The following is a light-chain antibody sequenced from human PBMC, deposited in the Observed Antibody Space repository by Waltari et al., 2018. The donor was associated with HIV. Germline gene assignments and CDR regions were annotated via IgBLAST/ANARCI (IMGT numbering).Light chain of an antibody. J-gene: IGLJ3*02. Sequence: QPASVSGSPGQSISISCTGTSSDLDDYKSVSWYQHHPGKAPKLIIYEVTNRPSGVSNRFSGSKSGHTASLTISGLQAEDEADYFCMSYISSATPEFGGGTKVTVL. CDR1: SSDLDDYKS. CDR3: MSYISSATPE. CDR2: EVT. V-gene: IGLV2-14*01.